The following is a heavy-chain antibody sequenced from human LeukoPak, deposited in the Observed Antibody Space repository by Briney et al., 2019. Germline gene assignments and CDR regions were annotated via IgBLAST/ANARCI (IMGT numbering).Heavy chain of an antibody. V-gene: IGHV3-9*01. J-gene: IGHJ4*02. CDR2: ISWNSGSI. Sequence: GGSLRLSCAASGFTFDDYAMHWVRQAPGKGLEWVSGISWNSGSIGYADSVKGRFTISRDNAKNSLYLQMNSLRAEDTALYYCAKDINYDSRSPFDYWGQGTLVTVSS. CDR3: AKDINYDSRSPFDY. CDR1: GFTFDDYA. D-gene: IGHD3-22*01.